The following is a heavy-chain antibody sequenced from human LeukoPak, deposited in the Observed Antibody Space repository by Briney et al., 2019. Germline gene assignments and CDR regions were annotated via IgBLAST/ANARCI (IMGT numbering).Heavy chain of an antibody. CDR1: GGTFSSYT. CDR2: IIPILGIA. D-gene: IGHD6-6*01. CDR3: ARGVGALTLEYSSSWAYYYYMDV. V-gene: IGHV1-69*02. J-gene: IGHJ6*03. Sequence: ASVKVSCKASGGTFSSYTISWVRQAPGQGLEWMGRIIPILGIANYAQKFQGRVTITADKSTSTAYMELSSLRSEDTAVYYCARGVGALTLEYSSSWAYYYYMDVWGKGTTVTVSS.